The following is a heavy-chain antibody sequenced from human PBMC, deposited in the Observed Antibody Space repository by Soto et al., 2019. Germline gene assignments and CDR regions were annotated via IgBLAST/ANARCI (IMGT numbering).Heavy chain of an antibody. Sequence: GASVKVSCKASGYTFDSYFIHWVRQAPGQGLYWMGWVNVNTGGTHYPEKFQGRVTMTRDTSVSAASMELSGLTSDDTAVYYCATTQYHGDYDLDYWGQGTLVTVSS. V-gene: IGHV1-2*02. CDR1: GYTFDSYF. J-gene: IGHJ4*02. CDR3: ATTQYHGDYDLDY. CDR2: VNVNTGGT. D-gene: IGHD4-17*01.